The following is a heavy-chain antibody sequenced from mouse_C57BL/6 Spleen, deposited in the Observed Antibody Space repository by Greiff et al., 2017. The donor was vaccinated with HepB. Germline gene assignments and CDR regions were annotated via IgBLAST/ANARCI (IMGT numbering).Heavy chain of an antibody. CDR2: IYPGDGDT. CDR3: AASYDPLMDY. Sequence: VQLQQSGPELVKPGASVKISCKASGYAFSSSWMNWVKQRPGKGLEWIGRIYPGDGDTNYNGKFKGKATLTADKSSSTAYMQLSSLTSEDSAVYFCAASYDPLMDYWGQGTSVTVSS. V-gene: IGHV1-82*01. CDR1: GYAFSSSW. D-gene: IGHD2-3*01. J-gene: IGHJ4*01.